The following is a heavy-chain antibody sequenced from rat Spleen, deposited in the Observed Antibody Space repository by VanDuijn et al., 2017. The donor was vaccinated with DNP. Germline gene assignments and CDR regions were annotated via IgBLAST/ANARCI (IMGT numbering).Heavy chain of an antibody. CDR1: GFTFSDYN. D-gene: IGHD1-6*01. V-gene: IGHV5-7*01. J-gene: IGHJ4*01. Sequence: EVKLVESGGGLVQPGRSLKLSCAASGFTFSDYNMAWVRQAPKKGLEWVATISYDGGSTYYRDSVKGRFTISRDNAKSTLYLQMESLRSEDTATYYCAKFRVYYGPHAMDAWGQGTSVTVSS. CDR3: AKFRVYYGPHAMDA. CDR2: ISYDGGST.